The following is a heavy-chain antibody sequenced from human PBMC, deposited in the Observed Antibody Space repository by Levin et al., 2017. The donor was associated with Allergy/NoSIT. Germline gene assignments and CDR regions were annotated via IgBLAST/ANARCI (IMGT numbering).Heavy chain of an antibody. Sequence: GESLKISCAASGFTFSSYAMSWVRQAPGKGLEWVSAISGSGGSTYYADSVKGRFTISRDNSKNTLYLQMNSLRAEDTAVYYCAKDFWATVTTLDYWGQGTLVTVSS. CDR2: ISGSGGST. CDR1: GFTFSSYA. D-gene: IGHD4-17*01. CDR3: AKDFWATVTTLDY. V-gene: IGHV3-23*01. J-gene: IGHJ4*02.